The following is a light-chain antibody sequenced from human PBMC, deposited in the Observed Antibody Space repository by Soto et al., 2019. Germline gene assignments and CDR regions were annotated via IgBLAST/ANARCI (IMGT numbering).Light chain of an antibody. V-gene: IGLV2-14*01. CDR2: EVS. J-gene: IGLJ1*01. Sequence: QSALTQPASVSASPGQSITISCTGTSSDVGDSKYVSWYQQHPGKAPKLMIYEVSNRPSGISNRFSGSKSGSTASLTISGLQAEDEPDYYCSSYTSSSSPAYVFGTATKLTVL. CDR3: SSYTSSSSPAYV. CDR1: SSDVGDSKY.